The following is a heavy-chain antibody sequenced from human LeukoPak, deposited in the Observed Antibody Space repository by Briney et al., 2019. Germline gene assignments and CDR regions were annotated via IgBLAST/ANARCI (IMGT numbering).Heavy chain of an antibody. D-gene: IGHD2-15*01. CDR2: INSDGSST. CDR3: ALLGESDY. CDR1: GFTFRSYW. J-gene: IGHJ4*02. Sequence: GGSLRLSCAASGFTFRSYWMHCVRQAPGKGLVWVSRINSDGSSTSYADSVKGRFTISRDNAKNTMYLQMNRLRAEDTAVYYCALLGESDYWGQGTLVTVSS. V-gene: IGHV3-74*01.